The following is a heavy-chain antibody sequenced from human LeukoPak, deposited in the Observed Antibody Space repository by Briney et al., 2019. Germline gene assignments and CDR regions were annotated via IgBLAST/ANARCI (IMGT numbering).Heavy chain of an antibody. CDR1: GFTFSSYW. D-gene: IGHD2-2*02. CDR2: IKQDGSEK. CDR3: AKYTAKAPRRDLDY. V-gene: IGHV3-7*01. J-gene: IGHJ4*02. Sequence: GGSLRLSCAASGFTFSSYWMTWVRQAPGKGLEWVANIKQDGSEKYFVDSVKGRFTISRDNAKNSLYLQMNSLRAEDTAVYYCAKYTAKAPRRDLDYWGQGTLVTVSS.